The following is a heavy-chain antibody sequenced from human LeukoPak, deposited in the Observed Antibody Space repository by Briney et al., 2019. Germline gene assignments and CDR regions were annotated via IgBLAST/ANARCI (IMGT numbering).Heavy chain of an antibody. J-gene: IGHJ4*02. V-gene: IGHV3-48*02. CDR3: ARDRCSGGSCCFDY. Sequence: GGSLRLSCAASGLTFSTYNMNWVRQAPGKGLEWVSYIDSSNSPIYYADSVKGRFTISRDNGKNSLYLQMNSLRDEDTAVYYCARDRCSGGSCCFDYWGQGTLVTVSS. CDR1: GLTFSTYN. D-gene: IGHD2-15*01. CDR2: IDSSNSPI.